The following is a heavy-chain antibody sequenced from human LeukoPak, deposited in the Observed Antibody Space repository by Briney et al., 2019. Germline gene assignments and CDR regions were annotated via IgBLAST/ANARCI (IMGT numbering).Heavy chain of an antibody. Sequence: ASVKVSCKASGYTFIGYYMHWVRQAPGQGLEWMGWINPNSGVTNYAQKFQGRVTMTRDTSISTAYMELTSLRFDDTAVYYCATTRVTTTRLGYWGQGTLVTVSS. J-gene: IGHJ4*02. CDR2: INPNSGVT. CDR3: ATTRVTTTRLGY. V-gene: IGHV1-2*02. D-gene: IGHD5-12*01. CDR1: GYTFIGYY.